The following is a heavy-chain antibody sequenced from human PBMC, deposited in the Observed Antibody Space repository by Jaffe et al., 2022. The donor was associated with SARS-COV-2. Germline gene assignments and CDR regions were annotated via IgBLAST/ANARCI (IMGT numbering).Heavy chain of an antibody. CDR2: ISGSGGST. J-gene: IGHJ6*02. CDR1: GFTFSSYA. D-gene: IGHD2-21*02. Sequence: EVQLLESGGGLVQPGGSLRLSCAASGFTFSSYAMSWVRQAPGKGLEWVSAISGSGGSTYYADSVKGRFTISRDNSKNTLYLQMNSLRAEDTAVYYCAKARGVVTRVVHYGMDVWGQGTTVTVSS. CDR3: AKARGVVTRVVHYGMDV. V-gene: IGHV3-23*01.